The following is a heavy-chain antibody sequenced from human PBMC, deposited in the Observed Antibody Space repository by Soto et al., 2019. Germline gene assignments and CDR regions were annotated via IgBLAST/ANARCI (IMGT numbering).Heavy chain of an antibody. CDR2: ISSSSSYI. CDR1: GFTFSSYS. V-gene: IGHV3-21*01. D-gene: IGHD6-19*01. Sequence: EVQLVESGGGLVKPGGSLRLSCAASGFTFSSYSMNWVRQAPGKGLEWVSSISSSSSYIYYADSVKGRFTISRDNAKNSLYLQMNSLRAEDTALYYCARETIAVAGANDYWGQGTLVTVSS. CDR3: ARETIAVAGANDY. J-gene: IGHJ4*02.